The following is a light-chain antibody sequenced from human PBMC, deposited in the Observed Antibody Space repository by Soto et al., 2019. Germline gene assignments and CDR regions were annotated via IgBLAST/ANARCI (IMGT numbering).Light chain of an antibody. V-gene: IGKV1-5*01. CDR1: QSISSW. Sequence: DIQMTPSPSTLSTSIGDRVTITCRARQSISSWLAWYQQKPGKAPNLLIYDASSLESGVPSRFSGSGSGTEFTLTISSLQPDDFATYYCQQYNSYSRTFGQGTKVDIK. CDR2: DAS. CDR3: QQYNSYSRT. J-gene: IGKJ1*01.